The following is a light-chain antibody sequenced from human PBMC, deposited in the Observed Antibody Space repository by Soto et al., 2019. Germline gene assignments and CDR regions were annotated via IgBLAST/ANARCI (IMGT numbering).Light chain of an antibody. CDR2: EVT. Sequence: QSALTQPPSASGSPGQSVTISCTGTSSDVGGYNYVSWYQQHPGKAPKLMIYEVTKRPSGVPDRFSGSKSGNTASLTVSGLQAEDEADYYCSSYAGSNNLLGGGTKVPVL. CDR3: SSYAGSNNL. J-gene: IGLJ2*01. CDR1: SSDVGGYNY. V-gene: IGLV2-8*01.